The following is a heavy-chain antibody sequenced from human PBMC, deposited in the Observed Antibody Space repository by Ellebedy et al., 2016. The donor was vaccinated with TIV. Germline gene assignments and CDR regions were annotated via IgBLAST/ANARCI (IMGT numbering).Heavy chain of an antibody. D-gene: IGHD5-12*01. CDR3: ARHTYGSYDWDS. J-gene: IGHJ4*02. Sequence: MPSETLSLTCSVSGGSISSYYWTWIRQPPGKGLEWIAYFYHSGNTDYSPSLKSRVTISVDTSKNQFSLKLSSVAAADTAVYYCARHTYGSYDWDSWGQGIMVTVSS. CDR2: FYHSGNT. CDR1: GGSISSYY. V-gene: IGHV4-59*08.